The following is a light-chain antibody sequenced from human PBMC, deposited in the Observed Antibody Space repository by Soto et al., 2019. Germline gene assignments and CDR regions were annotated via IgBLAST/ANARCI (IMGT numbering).Light chain of an antibody. Sequence: QSVLTQPPSLSGTPGQRVTISCSASSSNIGGNTVHWNQHLPGTAPKLLIYINDQRPSGVPARFSGSTSGTSASLAISGLQSDDEAHYYCATWDDSLNAAVFGGGTQLTVL. CDR2: IND. CDR3: ATWDDSLNAAV. CDR1: SSNIGGNT. V-gene: IGLV1-44*01. J-gene: IGLJ7*01.